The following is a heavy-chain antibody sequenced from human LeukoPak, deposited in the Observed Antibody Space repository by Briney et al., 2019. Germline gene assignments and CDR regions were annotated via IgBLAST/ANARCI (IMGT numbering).Heavy chain of an antibody. J-gene: IGHJ4*02. CDR3: ASPYYYDSSGYSPFDY. Sequence: PGGSLRLSRAASVFTLSRYSMNWVPQAPGKGREWVSSISSSSSYIYYADSVRGRFTISRDNAKNSLYLQMNSLRAEDTAVYYCASPYYYDSSGYSPFDYWGQGTLVTVSS. CDR2: ISSSSSYI. CDR1: VFTLSRYS. V-gene: IGHV3-21*01. D-gene: IGHD3-22*01.